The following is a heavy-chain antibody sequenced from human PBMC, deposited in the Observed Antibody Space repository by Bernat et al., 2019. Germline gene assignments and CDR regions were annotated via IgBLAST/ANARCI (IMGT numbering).Heavy chain of an antibody. CDR1: GYSFTSYW. CDR3: ARAYDFWSGYYRVNWFDP. V-gene: IGHV5-10-1*03. D-gene: IGHD3-3*01. CDR2: IDPSDSYT. Sequence: EVQLVQSGAEVKKPGESLRISCKGSGYSFTSYWISWVRQMPGKGLDWMGRIDPSDSYTNYSPSFQGHVTISADKSISTAYLQWSSLKASDTAMYYCARAYDFWSGYYRVNWFDPWGQGTLVTVSS. J-gene: IGHJ5*02.